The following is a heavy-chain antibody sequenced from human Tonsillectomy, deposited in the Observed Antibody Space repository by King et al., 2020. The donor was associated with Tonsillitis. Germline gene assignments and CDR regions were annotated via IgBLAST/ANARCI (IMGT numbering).Heavy chain of an antibody. V-gene: IGHV3-30*18. D-gene: IGHD1-26*01. Sequence: VQLVESGGGVVQPVRSLRLSCAVSGFTFSSYGMHWVRQAPGKGLEWVAIIAYDGSNKYYADSVKGRFTISRDNSKNTLYLQMNSLRAEDTAVYYCTKDLGAKTADDAFDIWGQGTMVTVSS. CDR1: GFTFSSYG. J-gene: IGHJ3*02. CDR3: TKDLGAKTADDAFDI. CDR2: IAYDGSNK.